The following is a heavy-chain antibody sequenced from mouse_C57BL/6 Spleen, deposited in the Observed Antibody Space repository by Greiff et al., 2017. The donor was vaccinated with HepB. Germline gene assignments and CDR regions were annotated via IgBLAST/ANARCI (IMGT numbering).Heavy chain of an antibody. CDR2: IYPGSGST. V-gene: IGHV1-55*01. D-gene: IGHD1-1*01. Sequence: QVQLQQPGAELVKPGASVKMSCKASGYTFTSYWITWVKQRPGQGLEWIGDIYPGSGSTNYNEKFKRKATLTVDTSSSTAYMQLSSLTSEDSAVYYCARDGSSYKYFDVWGTGTTVTVSS. CDR3: ARDGSSYKYFDV. J-gene: IGHJ1*03. CDR1: GYTFTSYW.